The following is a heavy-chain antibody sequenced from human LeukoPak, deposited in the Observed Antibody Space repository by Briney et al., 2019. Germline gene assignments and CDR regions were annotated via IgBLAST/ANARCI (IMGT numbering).Heavy chain of an antibody. V-gene: IGHV4-34*01. Sequence: SETLSLTCVAYGGSFSGYFWSWIRQPPGKGLEWIGEINPSGGTGNNPSLKSRVTISVDTSKNQISLKLSSVTAADTSVYYCARRTFGGVIKYWGQGTLVTVSS. CDR3: ARRTFGGVIKY. CDR2: INPSGGT. D-gene: IGHD3-16*02. CDR1: GGSFSGYF. J-gene: IGHJ4*02.